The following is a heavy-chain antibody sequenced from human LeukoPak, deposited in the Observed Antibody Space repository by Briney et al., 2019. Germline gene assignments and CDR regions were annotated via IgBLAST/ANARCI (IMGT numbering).Heavy chain of an antibody. Sequence: SETLSLTCTVSGGSISSYYWGWIRQPPGKGLEWIGSIYHSGSTYYNPSLKSRVTISVDTSKNQFSLKLSSVTAADTAVYYCARDLGYYYDSSGYYYGAFDIWGQGTMVTVSS. J-gene: IGHJ3*02. D-gene: IGHD3-22*01. CDR2: IYHSGST. CDR3: ARDLGYYYDSSGYYYGAFDI. CDR1: GGSISSYY. V-gene: IGHV4-38-2*02.